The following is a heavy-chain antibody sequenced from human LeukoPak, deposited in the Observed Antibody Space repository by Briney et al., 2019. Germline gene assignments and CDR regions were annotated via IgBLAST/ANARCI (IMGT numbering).Heavy chain of an antibody. V-gene: IGHV1-46*01. J-gene: IGHJ3*02. D-gene: IGHD5-24*01. CDR2: INPSGGST. CDR1: GYTFTSYY. Sequence: ASVKVSCKASGYTFTSYYMHWVRQAPGQGLEWMGIINPSGGSTSYAQKFQGRVTMTRDTSTSTVYMELSSLRSEDTAVYYCARETLRKRRLQSTRGAFDIWGQGTMVTVSS. CDR3: ARETLRKRRLQSTRGAFDI.